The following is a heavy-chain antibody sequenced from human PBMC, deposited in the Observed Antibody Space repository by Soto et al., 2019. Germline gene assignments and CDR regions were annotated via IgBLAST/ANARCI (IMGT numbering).Heavy chain of an antibody. J-gene: IGHJ4*02. CDR3: ARDKRDLRFLEWSYYFDF. CDR1: GFTFSSYA. D-gene: IGHD3-3*01. V-gene: IGHV3-30-3*01. Sequence: QVQLVESGGGVVQPGRSLRLSCAASGFTFSSYAMHWVRQAPGKGLEWVAVISYDGSNKYYADSVKGRFTISGDNSKNTLYLQMNSLRAEDTAVYYCARDKRDLRFLEWSYYFDFWGQGTLFTVSS. CDR2: ISYDGSNK.